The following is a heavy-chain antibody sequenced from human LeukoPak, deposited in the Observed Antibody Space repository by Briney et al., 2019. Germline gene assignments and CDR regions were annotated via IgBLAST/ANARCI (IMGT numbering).Heavy chain of an antibody. CDR2: IYHSGST. V-gene: IGHV4-59*12. Sequence: SETLSLTCTVSGGSISSYYWSWIRQPPGKGLEWIGYIYHSGSTYYNPSLKSRVTISVDRSKNQFSLKLSSVTAADTAVYYCARGSGYGFFDYWGQGTLVTVSS. J-gene: IGHJ4*02. D-gene: IGHD5-12*01. CDR3: ARGSGYGFFDY. CDR1: GGSISSYY.